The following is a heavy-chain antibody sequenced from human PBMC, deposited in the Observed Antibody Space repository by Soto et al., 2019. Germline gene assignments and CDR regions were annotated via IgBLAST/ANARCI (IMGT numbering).Heavy chain of an antibody. J-gene: IGHJ4*02. CDR1: GFTFNNYG. CDR2: ISDDGTKK. CDR3: AKEGRLTRGVIFDY. Sequence: GGSLRLSCAASGFTFNNYGMHWVRQAPGKGLEWVAVISDDGTKKYFADSMKGRFTISRDNSKNTVFLQMNSLRVEDTAVYYCAKEGRLTRGVIFDYWGQGSLVTVSS. D-gene: IGHD3-10*01. V-gene: IGHV3-30*18.